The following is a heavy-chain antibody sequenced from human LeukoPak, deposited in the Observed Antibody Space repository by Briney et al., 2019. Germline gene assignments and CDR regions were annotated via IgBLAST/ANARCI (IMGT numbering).Heavy chain of an antibody. J-gene: IGHJ6*02. Sequence: KSSETLSLTCTVSGGSISSSSYSWSWIRLPPGKGLEWIAYIHYSGTTNYNPSLRSRVTISVDTSKNQFSLKVNSVTATDTAVYFCARHDSYALGSHPLDVWGQGTTVIVSS. V-gene: IGHV4-61*05. CDR3: ARHDSYALGSHPLDV. CDR1: GGSISSSSYS. CDR2: IHYSGTT. D-gene: IGHD3-10*01.